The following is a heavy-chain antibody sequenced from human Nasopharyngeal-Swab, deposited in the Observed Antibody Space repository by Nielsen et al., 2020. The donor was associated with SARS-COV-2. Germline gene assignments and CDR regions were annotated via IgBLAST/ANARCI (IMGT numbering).Heavy chain of an antibody. J-gene: IGHJ4*02. CDR3: ARPGTGIAAADY. D-gene: IGHD6-13*01. Sequence: RQAPGKGLEWIGSIYYSGSTYYNPPLKSRVTISVDTSKNQFSLKLSSVTAADTAVYYCARPGTGIAAADYWGQGTLVTVSS. CDR2: IYYSGST. V-gene: IGHV4-39*01.